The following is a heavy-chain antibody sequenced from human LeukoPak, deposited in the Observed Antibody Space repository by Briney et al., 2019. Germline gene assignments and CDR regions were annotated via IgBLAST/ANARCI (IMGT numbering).Heavy chain of an antibody. V-gene: IGHV4-34*01. CDR3: ARGARGSGGYNPWFDP. CDR1: GGSFSGYY. Sequence: SETLSLTCAVYGGSFSGYYWSWIRQPPGKGLEWIGEINHSGSTNYNPSLKSRVTISVDTSKNQFSLKLSSVTAADTAVYYCARGARGSGGYNPWFDPWGQGTLVTVSS. CDR2: INHSGST. D-gene: IGHD3-10*01. J-gene: IGHJ5*02.